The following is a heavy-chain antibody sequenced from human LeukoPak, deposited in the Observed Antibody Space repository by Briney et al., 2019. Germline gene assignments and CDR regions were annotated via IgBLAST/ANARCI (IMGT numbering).Heavy chain of an antibody. CDR2: ISGRGETT. D-gene: IGHD3-10*02. CDR3: AELGITMIGGV. J-gene: IGHJ6*04. Sequence: GGSLRLSCATSGFTFSAYAMSWVRQAPGKGLEWVSTISGRGETTYYADSVKGRFTISRDNAKNSLYLQMNSLRAEDTAVYYCAELGITMIGGVWGKGTTVTISS. V-gene: IGHV3-23*01. CDR1: GFTFSAYA.